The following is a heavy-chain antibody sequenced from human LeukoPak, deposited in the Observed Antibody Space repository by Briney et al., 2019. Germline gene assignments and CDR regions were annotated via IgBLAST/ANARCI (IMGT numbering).Heavy chain of an antibody. Sequence: SETLSLTCTVSGGSFSSYYWSWMRQSPGKGLEWLGYIHYSGSTKYNPSLKSRVTISLDTSKNQFSLQLSSVTAADTAMYYCARHVWLQPFDYWGQGTLVTVSS. CDR2: IHYSGST. J-gene: IGHJ4*02. CDR3: ARHVWLQPFDY. CDR1: GGSFSSYY. V-gene: IGHV4-59*08. D-gene: IGHD3-9*01.